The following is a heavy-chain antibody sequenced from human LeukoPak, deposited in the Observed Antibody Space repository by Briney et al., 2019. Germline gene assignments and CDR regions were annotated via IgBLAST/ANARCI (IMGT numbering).Heavy chain of an antibody. V-gene: IGHV1-46*01. D-gene: IGHD3-22*01. CDR1: GYTFTSYY. Sequence: ASVKVSCKASGYTFTSYYMHWVRQAPGQGLEWMGIINPSGGSTSYAQKFQGRVTMTRDTSTSTVYMELSSLRSEDTAVYYCARSTYDSSGYYWGDYGMDVWGQGTTVTVSS. J-gene: IGHJ6*02. CDR3: ARSTYDSSGYYWGDYGMDV. CDR2: INPSGGST.